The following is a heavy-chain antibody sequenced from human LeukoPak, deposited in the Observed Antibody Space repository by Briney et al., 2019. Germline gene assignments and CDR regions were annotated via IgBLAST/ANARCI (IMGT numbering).Heavy chain of an antibody. CDR1: GFTFNTYG. Sequence: PGGSLRLSCTASGFTFNTYGMHWVRQAPDKGLEWVAFIRYDGNMRYYADSVKGRFTISRDNSKNTLHLQMNSLRAEDTAVYYCAKGPLIEVAGTPLDYWGQGTLVTVSS. J-gene: IGHJ4*02. CDR3: AKGPLIEVAGTPLDY. V-gene: IGHV3-30*02. CDR2: IRYDGNMR. D-gene: IGHD6-19*01.